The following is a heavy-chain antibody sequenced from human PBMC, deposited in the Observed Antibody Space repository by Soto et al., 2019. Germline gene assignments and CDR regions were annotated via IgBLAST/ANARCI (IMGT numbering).Heavy chain of an antibody. D-gene: IGHD2-8*02. J-gene: IGHJ5*02. CDR2: INPYNGDT. CDR3: ARVVVSSVIGRLDP. CDR1: GYTFTNFG. V-gene: IGHV1-18*01. Sequence: ASVKVSCKASGYTFTNFGITWVRPAPGQGLEWMGWINPYNGDTKYAQKIQDRFTMTTDTSTNTAYMELRSLRSDDTAVYYCARVVVSSVIGRLDPWGQGTLVTDS.